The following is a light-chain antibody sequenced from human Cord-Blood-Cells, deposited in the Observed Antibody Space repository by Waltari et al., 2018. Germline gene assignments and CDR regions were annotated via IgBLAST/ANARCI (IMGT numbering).Light chain of an antibody. Sequence: QSALTQPASVSGSPGQSITISCTGTSSDAGGYNYVSWYQQPPGKAPKLMIYDVSNRPSGVSNRFSGSKSGNTASLTISGLQAEDEADYYFSSYTSSSTYVFGTGTKVTVL. CDR2: DVS. V-gene: IGLV2-14*01. CDR3: SSYTSSSTYV. CDR1: SSDAGGYNY. J-gene: IGLJ1*01.